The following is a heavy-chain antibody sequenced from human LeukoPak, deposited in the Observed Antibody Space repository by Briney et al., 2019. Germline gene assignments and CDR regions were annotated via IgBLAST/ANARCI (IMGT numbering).Heavy chain of an antibody. D-gene: IGHD4-17*01. V-gene: IGHV1-18*01. CDR2: ISAYNGNT. J-gene: IGHJ4*02. Sequence: GASVKVSCKASGYTFTSYGISWVRQAPGQGLEWMGWISAYNGNTNYAQKLQGRVTMTTDTSTSTAYMELRSLRSDDTAVYYCARDSYYGDSRSLHFDYWGQGTLVTVSS. CDR3: ARDSYYGDSRSLHFDY. CDR1: GYTFTSYG.